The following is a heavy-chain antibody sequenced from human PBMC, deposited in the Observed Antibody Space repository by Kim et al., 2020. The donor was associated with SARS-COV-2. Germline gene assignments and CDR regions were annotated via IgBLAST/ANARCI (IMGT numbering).Heavy chain of an antibody. V-gene: IGHV3-13*01. CDR3: ARGGDGEAYYYYGMDV. CDR1: GFTFSSYD. CDR2: IGTAGDT. D-gene: IGHD4-17*01. Sequence: GGSLRLSCAASGFTFSSYDMHWVRQATGKGLEWVSAIGTAGDTYYPGSVKGRFTISRENAKNSLYLQMNSLRAGDTAVYYCARGGDGEAYYYYGMDVWGQGTTVTVSS. J-gene: IGHJ6*02.